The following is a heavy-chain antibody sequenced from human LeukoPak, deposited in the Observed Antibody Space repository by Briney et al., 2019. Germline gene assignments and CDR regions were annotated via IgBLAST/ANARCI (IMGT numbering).Heavy chain of an antibody. J-gene: IGHJ4*02. CDR2: VSGSGSST. Sequence: GGSLRLSCAASGCTFSSYAMSWVRQAPGKGLEWVSSVSGSGSSTYYADSVKGRFTISRDNSKSTLYLQMNILRAEETAVYYCAKAPIAMIVVAKFYFDYWGQGALVTVSS. CDR1: GCTFSSYA. V-gene: IGHV3-23*01. CDR3: AKAPIAMIVVAKFYFDY. D-gene: IGHD3-22*01.